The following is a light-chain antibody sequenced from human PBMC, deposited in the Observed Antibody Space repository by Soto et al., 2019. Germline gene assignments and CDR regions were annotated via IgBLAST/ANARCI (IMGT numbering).Light chain of an antibody. J-gene: IGLJ1*01. CDR3: SSYAGPITFYV. V-gene: IGLV2-23*02. CDR1: SSDVGTYTL. CDR2: EVT. Sequence: QSVLTQPASVSGSPGQSITISCTGTSSDVGTYTLVSWYQQPPGKAPRLVIYEVTKRPARVSKRFSGSKSGDTASLTISGLQAEDEADYYCSSYAGPITFYVFGTGTKVTVL.